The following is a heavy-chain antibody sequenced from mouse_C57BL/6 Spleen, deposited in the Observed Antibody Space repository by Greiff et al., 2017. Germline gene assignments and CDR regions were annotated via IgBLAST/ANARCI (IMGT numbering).Heavy chain of an antibody. CDR2: ISGGGGNT. V-gene: IGHV5-9*01. Sequence: DVMLVESGGGLVKPGGSLKLSCAASGFTFSSYTMSWVRQTPEKRLEWVATISGGGGNTYYPDRVKGRFTLSRDNAKNTLYLQMSSLRSEDTALYYCARHADYYGSSYDWYIDVWGTGTTVTVSS. CDR1: GFTFSSYT. J-gene: IGHJ1*03. D-gene: IGHD1-1*01. CDR3: ARHADYYGSSYDWYIDV.